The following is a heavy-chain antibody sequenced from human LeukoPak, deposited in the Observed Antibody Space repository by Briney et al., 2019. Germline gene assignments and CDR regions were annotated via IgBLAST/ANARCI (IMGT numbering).Heavy chain of an antibody. CDR2: INAGNGNT. CDR1: GYTFTSYA. CDR3: ARDPGYGMDV. J-gene: IGHJ6*02. D-gene: IGHD1-14*01. Sequence: ASVKVSCKASGYTFTSYAMHWVRQAPGQRLEWMGWINAGNGNTKYSQKFQGSVTITADESTSTAYMELSSLRSEDTAVYYCARDPGYGMDVWGQGTTVTVSS. V-gene: IGHV1-3*01.